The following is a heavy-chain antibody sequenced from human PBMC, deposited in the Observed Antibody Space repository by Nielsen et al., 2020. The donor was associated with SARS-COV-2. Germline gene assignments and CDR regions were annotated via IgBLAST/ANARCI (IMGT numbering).Heavy chain of an antibody. CDR3: ARDGVVGSTNTFDV. CDR2: INFDGTGT. V-gene: IGHV3-74*01. J-gene: IGHJ3*01. CDR1: GFTFTAYW. D-gene: IGHD1-26*01. Sequence: GESLKISCTASGFTFTAYWMHWVRQAPGKGLTWVSHINFDGTGTSYADSVKGRLTISRDNAKNTVYDQMNSLRAEDTAVYYCARDGVVGSTNTFDVWGQGTVVTVSS.